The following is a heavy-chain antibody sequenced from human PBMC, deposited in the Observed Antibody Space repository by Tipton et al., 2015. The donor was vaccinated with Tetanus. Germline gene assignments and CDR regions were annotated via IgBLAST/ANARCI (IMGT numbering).Heavy chain of an antibody. J-gene: IGHJ6*02. D-gene: IGHD2-15*01. CDR2: ITGNGGTT. CDR3: AKEFCSSGSCQTYYSYYGLDV. Sequence: LRLSCAASGFTFSIYAMSWVRQAPGKGLEWVSTITGNGGTTYYADSVRGRFPISRDDSENTLYLQMNSLRVEDTAVYYCAKEFCSSGSCQTYYSYYGLDVWGQGTTVTVSS. CDR1: GFTFSIYA. V-gene: IGHV3-23*01.